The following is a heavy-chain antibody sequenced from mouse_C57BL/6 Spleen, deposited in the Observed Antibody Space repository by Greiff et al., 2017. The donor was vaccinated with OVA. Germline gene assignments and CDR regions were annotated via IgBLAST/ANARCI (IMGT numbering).Heavy chain of an antibody. V-gene: IGHV1-69*01. CDR3: ARRDDYDFYAMDY. CDR1: GYTFTSYW. CDR2: IDPSDSYT. J-gene: IGHJ4*01. Sequence: QVQLQQSGAELVMPGASVKLSCKASGYTFTSYWMHWVKQRPGQGLEWIGEIDPSDSYTNYNQKFKGKSTLTVDKSSSTAYMQLSSLTSEDSAVYYCARRDDYDFYAMDYWGQGTSVTVSS. D-gene: IGHD2-4*01.